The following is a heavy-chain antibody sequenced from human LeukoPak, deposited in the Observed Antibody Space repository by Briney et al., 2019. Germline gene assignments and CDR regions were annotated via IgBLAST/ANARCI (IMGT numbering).Heavy chain of an antibody. D-gene: IGHD5-18*01. V-gene: IGHV1-69*01. CDR1: GGTFSSYA. CDR3: ARGVVVGYSYGEQVGWFDP. CDR2: IIPIFGTA. Sequence: SVKVSCKASGGTFSSYAISWVRQAPGQGLEWMGGIIPIFGTANYAQKFQGRVTITADESTSTAYMELSSLRSEDTAVYHCARGVVVGYSYGEQVGWFDPWGQGTLVTVSS. J-gene: IGHJ5*02.